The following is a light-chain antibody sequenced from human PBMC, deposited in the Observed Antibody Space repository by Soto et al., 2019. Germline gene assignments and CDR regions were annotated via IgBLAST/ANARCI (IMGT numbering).Light chain of an antibody. Sequence: DIQMTQSPSTLSASVGDRVTITCRASQSISIWLAWYQQKPGKAPKLLIYKASILESGVPSRFSGSGSETDFTLTISSLQPDDFATYYCQQYKSFWTFGQGTKVEIK. CDR1: QSISIW. V-gene: IGKV1-5*03. CDR3: QQYKSFWT. J-gene: IGKJ1*01. CDR2: KAS.